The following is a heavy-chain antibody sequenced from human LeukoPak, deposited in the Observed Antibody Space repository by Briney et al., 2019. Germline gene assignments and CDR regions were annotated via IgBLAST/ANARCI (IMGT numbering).Heavy chain of an antibody. Sequence: GGSLRLSCAASGFTVSSTYMSWVRQAPGRGLEWVSVISSGGGVYYADSVQGRFTISRHNSRNILYLQMNSLKSEDTAVYYCARGLGGSDSWGQGTLVTVSS. CDR2: ISSGGGV. V-gene: IGHV3-53*04. D-gene: IGHD3-10*01. J-gene: IGHJ4*02. CDR1: GFTVSSTY. CDR3: ARGLGGSDS.